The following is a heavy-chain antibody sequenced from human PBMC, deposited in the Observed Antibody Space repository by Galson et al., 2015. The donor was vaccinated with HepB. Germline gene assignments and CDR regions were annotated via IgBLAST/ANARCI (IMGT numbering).Heavy chain of an antibody. D-gene: IGHD4-17*01. CDR3: AKELRPNDC. Sequence: SLRLSCAASGFTFSTSAMSWVRQAPGKGLEWVSAIKIGGDTTFYADSVRGRFTISRDNSRNTLYLQMNSLRAEDTAVYHCAKELRPNDCWGRGTLVTVSS. V-gene: IGHV3-23*01. J-gene: IGHJ4*02. CDR2: IKIGGDTT. CDR1: GFTFSTSA.